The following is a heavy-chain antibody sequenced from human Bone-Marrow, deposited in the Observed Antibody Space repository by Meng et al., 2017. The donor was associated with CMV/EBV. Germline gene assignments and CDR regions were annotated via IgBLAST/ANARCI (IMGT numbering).Heavy chain of an antibody. CDR2: ISSSGSTI. Sequence: GGSLRLSCAASGFTFSSYAMHWVRQAPGKGLEWVSYISSSGSTIYYADSVKGRFTISRDNAKNSLYLQMNSLRAEDTAVYYCAREPRGIVATTYFDYWGQGTLVTVSS. CDR1: GFTFSSYA. D-gene: IGHD5-12*01. CDR3: AREPRGIVATTYFDY. V-gene: IGHV3-48*04. J-gene: IGHJ4*02.